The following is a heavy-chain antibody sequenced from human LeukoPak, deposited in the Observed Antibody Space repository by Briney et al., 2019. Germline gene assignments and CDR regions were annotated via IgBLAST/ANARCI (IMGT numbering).Heavy chain of an antibody. CDR1: GFTFSNAW. Sequence: PGGSLRLSCAASGFTFSNAWMAWVRQAPGKGLEWVGLIKSKTDGGTTDYAAPVRGRFSISRDDSKNTLYLQMKSLKTEDTAVYYCTTWGYYYDSSAYYESFDWGQGTLVTVSS. CDR2: IKSKTDGGTT. D-gene: IGHD3-22*01. V-gene: IGHV3-15*01. CDR3: TTWGYYYDSSAYYESFD. J-gene: IGHJ1*01.